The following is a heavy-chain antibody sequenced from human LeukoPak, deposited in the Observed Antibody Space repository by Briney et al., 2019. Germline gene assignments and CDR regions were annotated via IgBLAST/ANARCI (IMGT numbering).Heavy chain of an antibody. CDR3: ARGAYTFGGVIALDY. D-gene: IGHD3-16*02. CDR2: INSDGSST. CDR1: GFTFSSYW. V-gene: IGHV3-74*01. Sequence: PGGSLRLSCAASGFTFSSYWMHWVRQAPGKGLVWVSRINSDGSSTSYADSVKGRFTISRDNAKNTLYLQMNSLRAEDTAVYYCARGAYTFGGVIALDYWGQGTVVTVSS. J-gene: IGHJ4*02.